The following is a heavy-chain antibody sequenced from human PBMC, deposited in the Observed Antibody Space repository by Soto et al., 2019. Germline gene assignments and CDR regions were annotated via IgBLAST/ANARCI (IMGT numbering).Heavy chain of an antibody. Sequence: EMQLLESGGGLGQPGGSLRLSCVASPITVYNFAAMSWVRQTPERGLEWVSTISGRGDHRYYADSVKGRFTISRDNSKHRLYLQMDGLRVDDTAVYYCAKDRALENQTPYGMDVWGQGTTVTV. J-gene: IGHJ6*02. CDR2: ISGRGDHR. CDR3: AKDRALENQTPYGMDV. CDR1: PITVYNFAA. V-gene: IGHV3-23*01. D-gene: IGHD2-2*01.